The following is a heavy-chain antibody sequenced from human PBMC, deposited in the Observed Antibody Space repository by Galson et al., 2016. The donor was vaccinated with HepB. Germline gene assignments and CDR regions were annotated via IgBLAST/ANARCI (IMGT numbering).Heavy chain of an antibody. CDR2: ISSGSSII. J-gene: IGHJ2*01. D-gene: IGHD6-13*01. CDR3: ARNPDSSTWYMSWYFDL. Sequence: SLRLSCAASGFNFNNYTINWVRQAPGKGLEWISYISSGSSIIYYADSVRGRFTISRDSAKNSVYLQMNSLRDEDTAVYYCARNPDSSTWYMSWYFDLWGQGTLVTVSS. CDR1: GFNFNNYT. V-gene: IGHV3-48*02.